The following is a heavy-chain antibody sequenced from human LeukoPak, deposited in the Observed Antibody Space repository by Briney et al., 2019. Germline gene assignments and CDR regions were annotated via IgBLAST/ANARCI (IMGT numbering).Heavy chain of an antibody. J-gene: IGHJ4*02. D-gene: IGHD2-8*01. CDR1: GGTFGSNA. V-gene: IGHV1-18*01. Sequence: ASVKVSCKASGGTFGSNAISWVRQAPGQGLEWMGWISAYNGNTNYAQKLQGRVTMTTDTSTSTAYMELRSLRSDDTAVYYCAGTENGVSPNWGQGTLVTVSS. CDR3: AGTENGVSPN. CDR2: ISAYNGNT.